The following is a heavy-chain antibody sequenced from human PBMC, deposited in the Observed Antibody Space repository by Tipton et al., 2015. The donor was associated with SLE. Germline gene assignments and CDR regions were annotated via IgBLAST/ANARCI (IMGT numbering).Heavy chain of an antibody. CDR3: ARGRLWLHY. J-gene: IGHJ4*02. CDR2: IYYSGNT. D-gene: IGHD5-18*01. CDR1: GGSISSSDYY. Sequence: TLSLTCTVSGGSISSSDYYWTWIRQHPGKGLEWIGYIYYSGNTYYNPSLKSRITISVDTSTNQFSLKLNSVTAADTAVYYCARGRLWLHYRGQGTLVAVSA. V-gene: IGHV4-31*03.